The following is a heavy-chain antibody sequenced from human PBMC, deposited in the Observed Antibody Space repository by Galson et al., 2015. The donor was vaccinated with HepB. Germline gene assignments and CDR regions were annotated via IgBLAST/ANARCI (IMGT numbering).Heavy chain of an antibody. CDR3: ARDLYGSGSE. J-gene: IGHJ4*02. V-gene: IGHV3-30*04. Sequence: SLRLSCAASGFTFSSYAMHWVRQAPGKGLEWVAVISYDGSNKYYADSVKGRFTISRDNSKNTLSLQMNSLRAEDTAVYYCARDLYGSGSEWGQGTLVTVSS. CDR2: ISYDGSNK. CDR1: GFTFSSYA. D-gene: IGHD3-10*01.